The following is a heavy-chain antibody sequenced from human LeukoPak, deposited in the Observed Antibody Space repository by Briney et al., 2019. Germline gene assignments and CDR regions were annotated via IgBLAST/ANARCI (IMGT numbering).Heavy chain of an antibody. Sequence: PGGSLRLSCAASGFTFSSYAMSWVRQAPGKGLEWVSAISGSGGSTYYADSVTGRFTISRDNSKNTLYLQMNSLRAEDTAVYYCAKVHYAGYYDILTGGNFDYWGQGTLVTVSS. J-gene: IGHJ4*02. CDR3: AKVHYAGYYDILTGGNFDY. V-gene: IGHV3-23*01. CDR2: ISGSGGST. CDR1: GFTFSSYA. D-gene: IGHD3-9*01.